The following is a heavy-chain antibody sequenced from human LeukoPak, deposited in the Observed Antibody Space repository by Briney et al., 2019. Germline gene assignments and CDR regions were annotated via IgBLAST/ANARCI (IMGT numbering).Heavy chain of an antibody. V-gene: IGHV3-48*03. D-gene: IGHD2-8*01. Sequence: PGGSLRLSCAASKFTFSSYEMNGVRQAPGKGLEWVSYISGSGIKHYADSVKGRFTISRDNAKNSLYLQMNSLRVEDTAVYYCASEDTGVAFDIWGQGTTVTV. CDR2: ISGSGIK. J-gene: IGHJ3*02. CDR1: KFTFSSYE. CDR3: ASEDTGVAFDI.